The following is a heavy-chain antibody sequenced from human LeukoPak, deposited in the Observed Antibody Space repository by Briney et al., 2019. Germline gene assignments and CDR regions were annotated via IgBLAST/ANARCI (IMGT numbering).Heavy chain of an antibody. J-gene: IGHJ4*02. CDR3: AKGSNWNGEAHFDY. D-gene: IGHD1-1*01. CDR2: ISGSGGST. V-gene: IGHV3-23*01. CDR1: GFIFSSYA. Sequence: PGGSLRLSCAASGFIFSSYAMSWVRQAQGKGLEWVSVISGSGGSTYYADSVKGRFTISRDNSKNTLYLQMNSLRPEDTAVYYCAKGSNWNGEAHFDYWGQGTLVTVSS.